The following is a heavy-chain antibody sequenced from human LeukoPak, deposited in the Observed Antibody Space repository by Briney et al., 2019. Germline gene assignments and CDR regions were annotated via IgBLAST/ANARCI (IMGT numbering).Heavy chain of an antibody. Sequence: GVSLSLSCAASGFTFSNYWMHWVRQAPGKGLGWGSRIKTDVSSTSYADSVKGRFTISRDNAKNPLYLQMNSLRAEDTAVYYCATAVSQSSSSWYLSDNWGQGTLVTVSS. CDR3: ATAVSQSSSSWYLSDN. J-gene: IGHJ4*02. CDR2: IKTDVSST. V-gene: IGHV3-74*01. D-gene: IGHD6-13*01. CDR1: GFTFSNYW.